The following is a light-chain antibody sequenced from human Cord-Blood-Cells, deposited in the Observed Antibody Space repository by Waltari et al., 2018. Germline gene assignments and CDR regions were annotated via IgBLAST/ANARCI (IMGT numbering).Light chain of an antibody. Sequence: EIVLTQSPATPSLSPGERAILSCRASQSVSSSLAWYQQKPGPAPRLLIYDASNRATGIPARFSGSGSGTDFTLTISSLEPEEFAVYYCQQRSNWLTFGGGTKVEIK. CDR2: DAS. CDR3: QQRSNWLT. J-gene: IGKJ4*01. CDR1: QSVSSS. V-gene: IGKV3-11*01.